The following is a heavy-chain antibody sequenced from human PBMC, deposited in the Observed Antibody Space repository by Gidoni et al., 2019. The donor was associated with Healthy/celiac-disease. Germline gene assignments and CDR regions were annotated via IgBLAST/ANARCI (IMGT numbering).Heavy chain of an antibody. V-gene: IGHV3-30*03. D-gene: IGHD3-22*01. CDR1: GFTFSSYG. Sequence: QVQLVESGGGVVQPGRSLRLSCAASGFTFSSYGMHWVRQAPGKGLEWVAVISYDGSNKYYADSVKGRFTISRDNSKNTLYLQMNSLRAEDTAVYYCAALWYYDSSGYSPDYWGQGTLVTVSS. CDR2: ISYDGSNK. CDR3: AALWYYDSSGYSPDY. J-gene: IGHJ4*02.